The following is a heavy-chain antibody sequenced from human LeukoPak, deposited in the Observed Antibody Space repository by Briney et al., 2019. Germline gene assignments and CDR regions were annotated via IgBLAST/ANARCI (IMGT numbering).Heavy chain of an antibody. Sequence: GGSLRLSCAASGFTFSSYAMSWVRQAPGKGLEWVSGISGSGGSTYYADSVKGWFTIFRDNSRNTLYLQMNSPRAEDTAVYYCAILPGYSSGWYEVNYWGQGTLVTVSS. J-gene: IGHJ4*02. V-gene: IGHV3-23*01. D-gene: IGHD6-13*01. CDR2: ISGSGGST. CDR3: AILPGYSSGWYEVNY. CDR1: GFTFSSYA.